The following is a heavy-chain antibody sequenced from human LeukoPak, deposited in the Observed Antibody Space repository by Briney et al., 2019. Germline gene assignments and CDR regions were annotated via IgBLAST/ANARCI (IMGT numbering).Heavy chain of an antibody. J-gene: IGHJ4*02. Sequence: GGSLRLSCAASGFTFSSYAMHWVSQAPGKGLEWVAVISYDGSNKYYADSVKGRFTISRDNSKNTLYLQMNSLRAEDTAVYYCARQSGSYFDYWGQGTLVTVSS. CDR3: ARQSGSYFDY. D-gene: IGHD1-26*01. CDR1: GFTFSSYA. CDR2: ISYDGSNK. V-gene: IGHV3-30-3*01.